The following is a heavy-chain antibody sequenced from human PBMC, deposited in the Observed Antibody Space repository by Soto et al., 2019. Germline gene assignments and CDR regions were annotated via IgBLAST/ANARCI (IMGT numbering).Heavy chain of an antibody. D-gene: IGHD3-9*01. Sequence: ASVKVSCKASGYTFTSYGISWVRQAPGQGLEWMGWISAYNGNTNYAQKLQGRVTMTTDTSTSTAHMELRSLRSDDTAVYYCARDNYDILTGPPGPWGQGTLVTVSS. J-gene: IGHJ5*02. CDR2: ISAYNGNT. V-gene: IGHV1-18*01. CDR3: ARDNYDILTGPPGP. CDR1: GYTFTSYG.